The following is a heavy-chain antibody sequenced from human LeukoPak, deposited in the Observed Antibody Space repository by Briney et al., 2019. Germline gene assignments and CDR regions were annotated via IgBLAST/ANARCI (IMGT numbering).Heavy chain of an antibody. V-gene: IGHV4-4*07. D-gene: IGHD5-24*01. Sequence: SETLSLTCNVSGASISDYYWSWIRQSAVKGLEWLGRIYATETDFNPSLKSRLTMSIDTSQNQISLRLRSVTAADTGVYYCARHQGWLQWEYWGQGTLVTVSS. CDR1: GASISDYY. CDR2: IYATET. CDR3: ARHQGWLQWEY. J-gene: IGHJ4*02.